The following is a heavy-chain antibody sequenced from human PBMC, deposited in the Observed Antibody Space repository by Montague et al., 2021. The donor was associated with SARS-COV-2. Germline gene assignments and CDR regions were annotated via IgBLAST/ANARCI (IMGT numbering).Heavy chain of an antibody. V-gene: IGHV4-34*01. CDR3: VVVPLGPRGRGFDY. J-gene: IGHJ4*02. CDR2: INHSGST. D-gene: IGHD2-15*01. Sequence: SETLSLTCAAYGGSFSGYYWNWIRQHPGKGLEWIGEINHSGSTNYNPSLKSRVTISVDTSKNQFSLKLSSVTAADTAVYYCVVVPLGPRGRGFDYWGREPWSPSPQ. CDR1: GGSFSGYY.